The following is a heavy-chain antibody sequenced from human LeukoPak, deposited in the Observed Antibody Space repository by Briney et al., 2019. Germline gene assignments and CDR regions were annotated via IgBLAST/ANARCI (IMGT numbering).Heavy chain of an antibody. D-gene: IGHD6-13*01. J-gene: IGHJ6*02. CDR3: ARGRGSSWYGHYYYYGMDV. Sequence: GGSLRLSCAASGFTFSNFAMTWVRQAPGKGLVWVSRINSDGSSTSYADSVKGRFTISRDNAKNTLYLQMNSLRAEDTAVYYCARGRGSSWYGHYYYYGMDVWGQGTTVTVSS. V-gene: IGHV3-74*01. CDR1: GFTFSNFA. CDR2: INSDGSST.